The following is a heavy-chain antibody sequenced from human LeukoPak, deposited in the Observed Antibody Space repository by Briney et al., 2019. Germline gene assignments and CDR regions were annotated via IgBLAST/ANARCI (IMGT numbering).Heavy chain of an antibody. CDR2: IYYSGST. D-gene: IGHD2-21*02. V-gene: IGHV4-39*07. Sequence: SETLSLTCTVSGGSISSSSYYWGWIRQPPGKGLEWIGSIYYSGSTYYNPSLKSRVTISVDTSKNQFSLKLSSVTAADTAVYYCARMYCGGDCIGYYYYGMDVWGQGTTVTVSS. CDR3: ARMYCGGDCIGYYYYGMDV. CDR1: GGSISSSSYY. J-gene: IGHJ6*02.